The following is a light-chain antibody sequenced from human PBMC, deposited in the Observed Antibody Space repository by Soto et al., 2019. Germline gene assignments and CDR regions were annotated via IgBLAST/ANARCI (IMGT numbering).Light chain of an antibody. Sequence: QSALTQPASVSGSPGQSITISCTGTSSDVGSGNVVSWYQHYPGKAPQLMIYEGFKRPSGVSSRFSGSKSGNTASLTISGLQAEDEAEYYCCSHAGRNTYVFGTGTKVTV. J-gene: IGLJ1*01. V-gene: IGLV2-23*01. CDR2: EGF. CDR3: CSHAGRNTYV. CDR1: SSDVGSGNV.